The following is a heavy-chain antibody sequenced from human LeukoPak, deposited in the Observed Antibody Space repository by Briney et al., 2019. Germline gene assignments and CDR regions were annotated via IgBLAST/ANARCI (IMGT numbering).Heavy chain of an antibody. CDR1: GFTFDDYA. CDR2: ISWDGGST. J-gene: IGHJ6*03. Sequence: GGSLRLSCAASGFTFDDYAMHWVRQAPGKGLEWVSLISWDGGSTYYADSVKGRFTISRDNSKNSLYLQTNSLRAEDTALYYCAEDGVVVVPAAIGYYYYYYMDVWGKGTTVTVSS. V-gene: IGHV3-43D*04. CDR3: AEDGVVVVPAAIGYYYYYYMDV. D-gene: IGHD2-2*02.